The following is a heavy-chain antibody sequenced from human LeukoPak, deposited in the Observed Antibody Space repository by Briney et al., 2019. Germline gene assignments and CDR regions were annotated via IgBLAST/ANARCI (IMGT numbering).Heavy chain of an antibody. Sequence: GGSLRLSCAASGFTFTNAWMNWVRQAPGKELEWVGRIKSKTVGGTIDYAAPVKGRFTISRDDSKNTLYLQMDSLKAEDTAVYYCTTDYCKSTTCYLNYWGQGTLVTVSS. CDR1: GFTFTNAW. CDR3: TTDYCKSTTCYLNY. V-gene: IGHV3-15*07. CDR2: IKSKTVGGTI. J-gene: IGHJ4*02. D-gene: IGHD2-2*01.